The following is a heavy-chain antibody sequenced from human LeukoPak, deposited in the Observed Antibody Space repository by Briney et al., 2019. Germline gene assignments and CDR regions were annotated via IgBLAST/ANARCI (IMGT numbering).Heavy chain of an antibody. Sequence: PGGSLRLSCAASGFTFSSYAMHWVRQAPGKGLENVSAISSNGGSTYYANSVKGRFTISRDNSKNTLYLQMGSLRAEDMAVYYCAREGLRASFDYWGQGTLVTVSS. V-gene: IGHV3-64*01. D-gene: IGHD5-12*01. CDR3: AREGLRASFDY. CDR1: GFTFSSYA. CDR2: ISSNGGST. J-gene: IGHJ4*02.